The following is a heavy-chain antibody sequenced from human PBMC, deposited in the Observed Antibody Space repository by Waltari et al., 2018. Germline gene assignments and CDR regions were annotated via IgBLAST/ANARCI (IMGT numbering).Heavy chain of an antibody. D-gene: IGHD3-16*01. CDR2: TIPIFGSP. CDR1: GCNFGRYA. J-gene: IGHJ3*02. V-gene: IGHV1-69*12. CDR3: ARRKLGEAFDI. Sequence: QVQLVQSGAEVKKPGSSVRVSCRASGCNFGRYAIPWVRQAPGQGLEWMGGTIPIFGSPMYAPKFQGRVSITADELTYTVYMELNSLRSDDTAIYYCARRKLGEAFDIWGQGTMVIVSS.